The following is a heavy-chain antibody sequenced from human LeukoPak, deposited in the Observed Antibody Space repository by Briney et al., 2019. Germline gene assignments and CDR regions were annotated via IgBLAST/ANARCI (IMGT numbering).Heavy chain of an antibody. Sequence: SETLSLTCAVSGGSISSGGYSWSWIRQPPGKGLEWIWYIYHSGSTYYNPSLKSRVTISVDRSKNQFSLKLSSVTAADTAVYYCARVRGVVPAHADYWGQGTLVTVSS. CDR1: GGSISSGGYS. D-gene: IGHD3-3*01. CDR3: ARVRGVVPAHADY. J-gene: IGHJ4*02. CDR2: IYHSGST. V-gene: IGHV4-30-2*01.